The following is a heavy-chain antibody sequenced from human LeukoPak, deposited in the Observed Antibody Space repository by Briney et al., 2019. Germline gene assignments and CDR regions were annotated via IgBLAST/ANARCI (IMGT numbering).Heavy chain of an antibody. CDR3: ATPYDSTSYYPLTY. CDR1: GFTFSSYA. Sequence: GESLRLSCAASGFTFSSYAMTWVRQAPGKGLEWVSKISDSGGSRYYADSVKGRFTISRDNSKNTLYLQVKSLRAEDTAVYYCATPYDSTSYYPLTYWGQGTLVTVSS. V-gene: IGHV3-23*01. CDR2: ISDSGGSR. J-gene: IGHJ4*02. D-gene: IGHD3-22*01.